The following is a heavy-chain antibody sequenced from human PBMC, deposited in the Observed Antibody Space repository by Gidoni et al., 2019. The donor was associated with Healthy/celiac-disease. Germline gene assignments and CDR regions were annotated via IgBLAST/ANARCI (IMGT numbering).Heavy chain of an antibody. CDR1: GFTFSRYA. J-gene: IGHJ5*02. CDR2: ISGSGGST. V-gene: IGHV3-23*01. D-gene: IGHD4-4*01. CDR3: AKDRINDYSNHHNWFDP. Sequence: EVQLLESGGGLVQPGGSLRLSCSASGFTFSRYAMSWVRQAPGKGLGWVSAISGSGGSTYYADSVKGRFTISRDNSKNTLYLQMNSLRAEDTAVYYCAKDRINDYSNHHNWFDPWGQGTLVTVSS.